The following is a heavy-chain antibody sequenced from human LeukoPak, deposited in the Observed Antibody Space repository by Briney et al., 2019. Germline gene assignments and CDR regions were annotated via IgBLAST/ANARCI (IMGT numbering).Heavy chain of an antibody. D-gene: IGHD1-1*01. CDR2: IGSDNKP. CDR1: GFTFSAYA. Sequence: PGGSLRLSCEASGFTFSAYAMTWVRQAPGKGLEWVSSIGSDNKPHYSESVKGRFAISRDNSKNTLYLQMNSLRAEDSAVYYCARGIQLLGYWGQGTLVTVSS. CDR3: ARGIQLLGY. J-gene: IGHJ4*02. V-gene: IGHV3-23*05.